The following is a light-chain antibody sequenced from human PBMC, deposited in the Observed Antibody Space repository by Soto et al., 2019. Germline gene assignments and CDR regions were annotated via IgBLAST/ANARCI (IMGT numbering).Light chain of an antibody. V-gene: IGLV2-11*01. J-gene: IGLJ1*01. CDR2: DVS. CDR3: CSYAGAPYV. CDR1: SDDVGVYNY. Sequence: QSALTQPRSVSGSPGQSVTISCTGTSDDVGVYNYVSWYQQHPGKAPKLIIYDVSKRPSGVPDRFSGSKSGNTASLTISGLQAEDEADYYCCSYAGAPYVFGTGTKVTVL.